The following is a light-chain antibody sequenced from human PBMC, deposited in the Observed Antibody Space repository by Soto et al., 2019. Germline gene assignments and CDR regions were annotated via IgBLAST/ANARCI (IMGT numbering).Light chain of an antibody. CDR1: HSVSRTY. CDR3: QQFDDSVT. CDR2: GTS. Sequence: EIVLTQSPGTLSLSPGERATLSCRASHSVSRTYLAWYQQKPGQAPRLLIYGTSDRATGTPDRFSGSGSGTDFTLTISRLEPEDSAVYYCQQFDDSVTCGQGKRREIK. V-gene: IGKV3-20*01. J-gene: IGKJ5*01.